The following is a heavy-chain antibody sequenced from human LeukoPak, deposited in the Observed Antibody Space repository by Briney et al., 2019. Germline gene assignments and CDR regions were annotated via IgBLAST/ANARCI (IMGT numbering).Heavy chain of an antibody. J-gene: IGHJ4*02. CDR3: ARVGSSWSIDY. D-gene: IGHD6-13*01. CDR1: GGSISSYY. V-gene: IGHV4-59*01. Sequence: PSVTLSLTCTVSGGSISSYYWSWIRQPPGKGLEWIGYIYYSGSTNYNPSLKSRVTISIDTSKNQLSLKLTSVTAADTAIYYCARVGSSWSIDYWGQGTLVTVSS. CDR2: IYYSGST.